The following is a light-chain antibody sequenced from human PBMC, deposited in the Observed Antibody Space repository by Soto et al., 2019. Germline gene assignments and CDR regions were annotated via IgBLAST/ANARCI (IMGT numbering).Light chain of an antibody. CDR1: SSNIGNNA. J-gene: IGLJ1*01. CDR2: YDD. V-gene: IGLV1-36*01. CDR3: AAWDDRLNGSYV. Sequence: QSALTQPPSVSEAPRQRVTISCSGSSSNIGNNAVNWYQQLPGKAPKLLIYYDDLLPSGVSDRFSGSKSGTSASLAISGLQSEDEADYYCAAWDDRLNGSYVFGTGTKVTVL.